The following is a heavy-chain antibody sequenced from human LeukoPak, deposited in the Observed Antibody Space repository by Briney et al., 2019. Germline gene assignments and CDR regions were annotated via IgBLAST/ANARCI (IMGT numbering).Heavy chain of an antibody. J-gene: IGHJ1*01. CDR1: GFTFSSYA. CDR3: AKDLAYCGGDCYAPIEYFQH. V-gene: IGHV3-23*01. Sequence: GGSLRLSCAASGFTFSSYAMSWGRQAPGKGLEWVSAISGSGGSTYYADSVKGRFTISRDNSKNTLYLQMNSLRAEDTAVYYCAKDLAYCGGDCYAPIEYFQHWGQGTLVTVSS. CDR2: ISGSGGST. D-gene: IGHD2-21*02.